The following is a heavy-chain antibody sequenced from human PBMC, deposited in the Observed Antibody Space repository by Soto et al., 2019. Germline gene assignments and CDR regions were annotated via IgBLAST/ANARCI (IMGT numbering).Heavy chain of an antibody. D-gene: IGHD1-1*01. CDR1: GFTFSSYG. V-gene: IGHV3-30*18. Sequence: QVQLVESGGGVVQPGRSLRLSCAASGFTFSSYGMHWVRQAPGKGLEWVAIISYDGINKYYANSVKGRFTISRDNSKNTLXLQMNXLXXXXTAVYYCAKSMYNWNDGFFDYWGQGTLVTVSS. CDR2: ISYDGINK. J-gene: IGHJ4*02. CDR3: AKSMYNWNDGFFDY.